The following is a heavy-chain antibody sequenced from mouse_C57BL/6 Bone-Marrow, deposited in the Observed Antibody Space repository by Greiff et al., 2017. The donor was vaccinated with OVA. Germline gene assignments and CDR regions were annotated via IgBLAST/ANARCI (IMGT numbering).Heavy chain of an antibody. Sequence: QVQLQQPGAELVMPGASVKLSCKASGYTFTSYWMHWVKQRPGQGLEWIGEIVPSASYTNFNQKFKGKSTLTVDKSSSTAYLQLSSLTSEDTAVYDGARVTTVVATSDYYAMDYGGQGTTVTVSS. CDR1: GYTFTSYW. CDR3: ARVTTVVATSDYYAMDY. CDR2: IVPSASYT. J-gene: IGHJ4*01. D-gene: IGHD1-1*01. V-gene: IGHV1-69*01.